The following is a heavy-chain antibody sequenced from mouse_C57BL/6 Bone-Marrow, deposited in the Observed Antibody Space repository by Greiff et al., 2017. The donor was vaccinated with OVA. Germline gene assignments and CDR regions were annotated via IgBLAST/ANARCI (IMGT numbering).Heavy chain of an antibody. CDR1: GFTFSDYY. D-gene: IGHD3-2*02. J-gene: IGHJ3*01. Sequence: EVKLMESGGGLVQPGGSLKLSCAASGFTFSDYYMYWVRQTPEKRLAWVAYISNGGGSTYYPDTVKGRFTISRDNAKNTLYLQMSRLKSEDTAMYYCARHEGDDSSGWRFAYWGQGTLVTVSA. CDR2: ISNGGGST. CDR3: ARHEGDDSSGWRFAY. V-gene: IGHV5-12*01.